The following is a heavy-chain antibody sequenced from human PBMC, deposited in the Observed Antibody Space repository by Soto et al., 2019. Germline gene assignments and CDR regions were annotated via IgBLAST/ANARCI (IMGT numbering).Heavy chain of an antibody. CDR2: INPSGGSP. CDR1: GFTFTNYY. CDR3: SIGDRTTILLTPTPSGFAD. V-gene: IGHV1-46*01. D-gene: IGHD2-21*01. Sequence: HVQVVQSGPEVKKPGASVKVSCRASGFTFTNYYMHWVRQAPGQGLEWMGIINPSGGSPTYAQKFQDRVIMTRDTSTSTVYLELSSLRSEDTAVYYCSIGDRTTILLTPTPSGFADWGQGTLVTVSS. J-gene: IGHJ5*02.